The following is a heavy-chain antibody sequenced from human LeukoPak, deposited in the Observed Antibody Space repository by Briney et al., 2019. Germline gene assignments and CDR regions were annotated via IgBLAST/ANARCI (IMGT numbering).Heavy chain of an antibody. D-gene: IGHD6-19*01. V-gene: IGHV3-7*01. CDR1: GFTFSGYW. CDR2: IKQDGSEK. CDR3: ARNGWYYFDY. J-gene: IGHJ4*02. Sequence: GGSLRLSCAASGFTFSGYWMSCGPQAPGKGLEWGANIKQDGSEKYYVDSVKGRFTISRDNAKNSLYLQMNSLRAEDTAVYYCARNGWYYFDYWGQGTLVTVSS.